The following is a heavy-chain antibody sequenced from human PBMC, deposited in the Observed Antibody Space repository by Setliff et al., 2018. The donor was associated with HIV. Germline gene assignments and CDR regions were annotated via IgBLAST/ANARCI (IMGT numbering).Heavy chain of an antibody. D-gene: IGHD5-12*01. CDR3: ARVASGYDYGWLDP. CDR1: GFNFKTYG. CDR2: IGSSNHGI. J-gene: IGHJ5*02. Sequence: GGSLRLSCAASGFNFKTYGMTWVRQAPGKGLDWVAHIGSSNHGIHYTASVQGRFTVSRDNANNLLFLQMNNLRDEDTAVYYCARVASGYDYGWLDPWGQGTLGTVSS. V-gene: IGHV3-48*02.